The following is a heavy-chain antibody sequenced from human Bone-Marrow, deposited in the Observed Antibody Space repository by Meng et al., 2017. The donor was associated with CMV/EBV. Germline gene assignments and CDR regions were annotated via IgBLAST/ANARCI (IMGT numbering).Heavy chain of an antibody. D-gene: IGHD3-22*01. CDR3: VRDQGGESMIAVLIERFGMDV. Sequence: GSLRLSCAASGFTFNTYAMHWVRQAPGKGLEWVAVISYDGSKKYTADSVQGRLTISRDNSKNNLYLQMNSLTVEDTAVYYCVRDQGGESMIAVLIERFGMDVWGQGTTVTVSS. CDR1: GFTFNTYA. J-gene: IGHJ6*02. CDR2: ISYDGSKK. V-gene: IGHV3-30*04.